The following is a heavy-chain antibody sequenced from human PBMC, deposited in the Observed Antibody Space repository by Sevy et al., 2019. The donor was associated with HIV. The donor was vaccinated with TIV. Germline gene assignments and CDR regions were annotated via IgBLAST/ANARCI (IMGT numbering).Heavy chain of an antibody. J-gene: IGHJ4*02. CDR3: ARDPRMYGDYLLAYFDY. CDR2: IGYDGNNK. Sequence: GGSLRLSCAASGFTPSTYGMHWVRQAPGKGLEWVAVIGYDGNNKYYAYSVKGRFTISRDNSKNTLFLQMDSLRAEDTAVYYCARDPRMYGDYLLAYFDYWGQGALVTVSS. D-gene: IGHD2-8*01. CDR1: GFTPSTYG. V-gene: IGHV3-33*01.